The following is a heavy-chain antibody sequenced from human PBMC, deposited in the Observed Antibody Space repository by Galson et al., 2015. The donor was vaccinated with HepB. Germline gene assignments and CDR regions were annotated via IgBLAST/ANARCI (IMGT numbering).Heavy chain of an antibody. V-gene: IGHV3-23*01. CDR2: ISGSGGNT. CDR1: GFTFSSYA. CDR3: AKDPYGGGYYSAFDY. Sequence: SLRLSCAASGFTFSSYAMSWVRQAPGKGLEWVSAISGSGGNTYYADSVKGRFTISRDNSKNTLYLQMNSLRAEDTAVYYCAKDPYGGGYYSAFDYWGQGTLVTVSS. D-gene: IGHD3-22*01. J-gene: IGHJ4*02.